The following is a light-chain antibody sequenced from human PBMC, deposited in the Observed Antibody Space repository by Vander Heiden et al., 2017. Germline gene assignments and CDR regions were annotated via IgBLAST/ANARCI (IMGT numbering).Light chain of an antibody. Sequence: SYALTQPPSVSVSPGQTASITCSGVKLGDKYACWYQQKPGQSPVLVIYQDSKRPSGIPERFSGSNSGNTATLTISGTQAMDEADYYCQAWDSSTVVFGGGTKLTVL. CDR2: QDS. CDR1: KLGDKY. J-gene: IGLJ2*01. V-gene: IGLV3-1*01. CDR3: QAWDSSTVV.